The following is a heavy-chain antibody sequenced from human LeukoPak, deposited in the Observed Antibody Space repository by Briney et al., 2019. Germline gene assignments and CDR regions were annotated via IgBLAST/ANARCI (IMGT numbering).Heavy chain of an antibody. CDR2: IYSGGST. Sequence: GGSLRLSCAASGFTVSSNYMSWVRQAPGRGLEWVSVIYSGGSTYYADSVKGRFTIPRDNSKNTLYLQMNSLRAEDTAVYYCARDELAANYYYYGMDVWGQGTTVTVSS. D-gene: IGHD6-13*01. CDR1: GFTVSSNY. V-gene: IGHV3-53*01. J-gene: IGHJ6*02. CDR3: ARDELAANYYYYGMDV.